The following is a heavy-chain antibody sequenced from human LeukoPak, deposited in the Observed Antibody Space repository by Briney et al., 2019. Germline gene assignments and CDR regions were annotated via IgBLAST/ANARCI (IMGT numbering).Heavy chain of an antibody. CDR1: GYTFASYV. J-gene: IGHJ3*02. CDR3: SRGGCGGGSCYSAFEI. Sequence: GASVKVSCQAPGYTFASYVIAWVRQATGQGLEWMAWMNPNSANTGYSQKFQGRVTMTWNTSISTAYMELSSLRSEDTAVYYCSRGGCGGGSCYSAFEIWGRGTMVTVSS. V-gene: IGHV1-8*02. D-gene: IGHD2-15*01. CDR2: MNPNSANT.